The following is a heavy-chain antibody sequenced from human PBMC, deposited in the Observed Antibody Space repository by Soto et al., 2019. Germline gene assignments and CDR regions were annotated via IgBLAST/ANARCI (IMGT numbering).Heavy chain of an antibody. V-gene: IGHV1-69*01. Sequence: QVQLVQSGAEVKKPGSSVKVSCKASGGTFSSYAISWVRQAPGQGLEWMGGIIPIFGTANYAQKFQGRVTITADESTSTAYMELSSLRSEDTAVYYCANIRGYSGYDKYYYYDYGMDVWGQGTTVTVSS. D-gene: IGHD5-12*01. CDR1: GGTFSSYA. CDR3: ANIRGYSGYDKYYYYDYGMDV. CDR2: IIPIFGTA. J-gene: IGHJ6*02.